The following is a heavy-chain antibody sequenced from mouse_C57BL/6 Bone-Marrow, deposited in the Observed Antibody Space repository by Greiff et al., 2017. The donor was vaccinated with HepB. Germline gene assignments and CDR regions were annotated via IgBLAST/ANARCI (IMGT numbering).Heavy chain of an antibody. CDR1: GFTFNTYA. CDR2: IRSKSSNYAT. V-gene: IGHV10-3*01. CDR3: VRVKSTMVMDWYFDV. J-gene: IGHJ1*03. D-gene: IGHD2-2*01. Sequence: EVQRVESGGGLVQPKGSLKLSCAASGFTFNTYAMHWVRQAPGKGLEWVARIRSKSSNYATYYADSVKDRFTISRDDSQSMLYLQMNNLKTEDTAIYYCVRVKSTMVMDWYFDVWGTGTTVTVSS.